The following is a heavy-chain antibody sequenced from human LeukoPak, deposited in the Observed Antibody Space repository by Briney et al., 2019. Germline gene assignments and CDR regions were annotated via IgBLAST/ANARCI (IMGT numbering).Heavy chain of an antibody. CDR3: ATETGSGWYDVAFDI. J-gene: IGHJ3*02. CDR2: ISSSGSTI. D-gene: IGHD6-19*01. V-gene: IGHV3-11*04. Sequence: KPGGSLRLSCAASGFTFSDYYMSWIRQAPGKGLEWVSYISSSGSTIYYADSVKGRFTISRDNAKNSLYLQMNSLRAEDTAVYYCATETGSGWYDVAFDIWGQGTMVTVSS. CDR1: GFTFSDYY.